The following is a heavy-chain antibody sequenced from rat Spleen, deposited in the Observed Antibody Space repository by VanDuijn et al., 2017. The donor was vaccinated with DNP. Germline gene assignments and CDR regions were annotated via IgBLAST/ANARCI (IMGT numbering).Heavy chain of an antibody. CDR2: ISTSGSRT. V-gene: IGHV5-7*01. J-gene: IGHJ2*01. CDR3: ARRDYSGALGH. D-gene: IGHD1-1*01. Sequence: EVQLVESGGGLVQPGRSLKLSCVASGFTFSDYNMVWVRQAPKKGLEWVATISTSGSRTYYPDSVKGRFTISRDNAKSSLYLQMNSLKSEDTATYYCARRDYSGALGHWGQGVMVTVSS. CDR1: GFTFSDYN.